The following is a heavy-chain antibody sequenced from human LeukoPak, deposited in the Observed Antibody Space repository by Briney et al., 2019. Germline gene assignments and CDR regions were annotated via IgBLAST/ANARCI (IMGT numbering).Heavy chain of an antibody. D-gene: IGHD4-17*01. Sequence: GGSLRLSCAASGFTFSSYGMHWVRQAPGKGLEWVAVIWYDGSNKYYADSVKGRFTISRDNSKNTLYLQMNSLRAEDTAVYYRARADYGDYLAHFDYWGQGTLVTVSS. CDR1: GFTFSSYG. CDR2: IWYDGSNK. CDR3: ARADYGDYLAHFDY. J-gene: IGHJ4*02. V-gene: IGHV3-33*01.